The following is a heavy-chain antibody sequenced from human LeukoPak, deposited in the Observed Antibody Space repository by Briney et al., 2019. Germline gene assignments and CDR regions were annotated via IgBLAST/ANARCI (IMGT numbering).Heavy chain of an antibody. Sequence: PGGSLRLSCAASGFTLSSYWMSWVRQAPGKGLEWVANIKQDGSEKYYVDSVKGRFTISRDNAKNSLYLQMNSLRAEDTAVYYCARGTIDIVVVPAAIDYWGQGTLVTVSS. V-gene: IGHV3-7*04. CDR3: ARGTIDIVVVPAAIDY. CDR1: GFTLSSYW. CDR2: IKQDGSEK. D-gene: IGHD2-2*01. J-gene: IGHJ4*02.